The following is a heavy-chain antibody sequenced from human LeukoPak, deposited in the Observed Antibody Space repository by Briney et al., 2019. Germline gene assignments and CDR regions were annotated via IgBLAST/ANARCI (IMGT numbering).Heavy chain of an antibody. V-gene: IGHV3-48*01. Sequence: GGSLRLSCAASGFTFSSYAMNWVRQAPGKGLEWLSYISSDSSTIYSADSVKGRFTISRGNAKNSLYLQMHSLRAEDTAVYYCARDYGGIDYWGQGTLVTVSS. CDR1: GFTFSSYA. CDR3: ARDYGGIDY. D-gene: IGHD3-10*01. CDR2: ISSDSSTI. J-gene: IGHJ4*02.